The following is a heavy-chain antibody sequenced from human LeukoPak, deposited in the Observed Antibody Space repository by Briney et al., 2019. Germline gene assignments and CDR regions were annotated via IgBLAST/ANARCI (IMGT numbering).Heavy chain of an antibody. D-gene: IGHD3-9*01. CDR1: GGSISSYY. J-gene: IGHJ6*03. CDR2: IYYSGST. CDR3: AREGSYDILTGYYYYYMDV. Sequence: SETLSLTCTVSGGSISSYYWSWIRQPPGKGLEWIGYIYYSGSTNYNPSLKSRVTISVDTSKNQFSLKLSSVTAADTAVYYCAREGSYDILTGYYYYYMDVWGKGTTVTVSS. V-gene: IGHV4-59*01.